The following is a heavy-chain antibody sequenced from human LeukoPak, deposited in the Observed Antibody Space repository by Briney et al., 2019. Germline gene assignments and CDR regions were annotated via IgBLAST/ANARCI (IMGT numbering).Heavy chain of an antibody. CDR2: IYTSGST. D-gene: IGHD4-17*01. V-gene: IGHV4-61*02. J-gene: IGHJ4*02. CDR3: ASPKYDYGDYEEDY. Sequence: SQTLSLTCTVSGGSISSGSYYWSWIRQPAGKGLEWIGRIYTSGSTNYNPSHKSRVTISVDTSKNQFSLKLSSVTAADTAVYYCASPKYDYGDYEEDYWGQGTLVTVSP. CDR1: GGSISSGSYY.